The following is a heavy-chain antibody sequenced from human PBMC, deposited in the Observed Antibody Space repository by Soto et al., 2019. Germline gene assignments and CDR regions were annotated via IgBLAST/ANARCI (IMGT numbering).Heavy chain of an antibody. J-gene: IGHJ4*02. CDR3: ARTVLGTFDY. CDR1: GGSISSYY. CDR2: IYYSGST. Sequence: SETLSLTCTVSGGSISSYYWSWIRQPPGKGLEWIGYIYYSGSTNYNPSLKSRVTISVDTSKNQFSLKLSSVTAADTAVYYCARTVLGTFDYWGQGTLVTVSS. V-gene: IGHV4-59*01.